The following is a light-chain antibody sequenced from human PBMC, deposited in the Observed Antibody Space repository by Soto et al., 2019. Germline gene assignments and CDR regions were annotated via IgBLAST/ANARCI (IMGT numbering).Light chain of an antibody. CDR2: AAS. J-gene: IGKJ2*01. CDR1: QSISSY. CDR3: QQIYSTPPYT. Sequence: DIQMTQSPSSLSASVGDRVTITCRASQSISSYLNWYQQKPGKAPKLLISAASSLQSGVPSRFSGSGSGTDFTLTISSLQPEDFATYYCQQIYSTPPYTFGQGTKLEIK. V-gene: IGKV1-39*01.